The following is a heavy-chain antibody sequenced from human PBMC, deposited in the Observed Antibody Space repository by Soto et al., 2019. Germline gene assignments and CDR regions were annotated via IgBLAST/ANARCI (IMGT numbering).Heavy chain of an antibody. CDR1: GGSISSYY. CDR3: ARDYPSFDY. CDR2: IYYSGST. J-gene: IGHJ4*02. V-gene: IGHV4-59*01. D-gene: IGHD3-16*02. Sequence: SETLSLTCTVSGGSISSYYWSWIRQPPGKGLEWIGYIYYSGSTNYNPSLKSRVTISVDTSKNQFSLKLSSVTAADTAVYYCARDYPSFDYWGQGTLVTVSS.